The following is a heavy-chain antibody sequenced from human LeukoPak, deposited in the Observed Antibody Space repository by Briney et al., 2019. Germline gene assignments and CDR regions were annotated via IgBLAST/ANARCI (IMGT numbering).Heavy chain of an antibody. CDR2: IADSGGVT. J-gene: IGHJ4*02. D-gene: IGHD6-13*01. CDR3: ARAGARYSSSWYDY. Sequence: PGGSLRLSCAASGFSFATYAMTWVRQAPGKGLEWVSAIADSGGVTYYADSVKGRFTISRDNSKNTLYLQMNSLRAEDTAVYYCARAGARYSSSWYDYWGQGTLVTVSS. V-gene: IGHV3-23*01. CDR1: GFSFATYA.